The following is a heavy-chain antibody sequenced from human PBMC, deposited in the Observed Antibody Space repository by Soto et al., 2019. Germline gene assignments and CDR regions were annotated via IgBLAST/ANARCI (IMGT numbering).Heavy chain of an antibody. D-gene: IGHD6-19*01. V-gene: IGHV4-39*01. CDR1: GGSSSSNYF. Sequence: SETLSLTCTVSGGSSSSNYFWGWIRQPPGKGLEWIGTIFYSGSTYYNPSLKSRVTISVDTSKNQFSLKLTSVTAADTALYYCARRYGWLYFDYWGQGSLVTVSS. J-gene: IGHJ4*02. CDR2: IFYSGST. CDR3: ARRYGWLYFDY.